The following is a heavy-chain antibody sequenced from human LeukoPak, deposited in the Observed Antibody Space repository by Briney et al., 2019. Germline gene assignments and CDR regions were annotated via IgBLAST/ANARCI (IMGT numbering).Heavy chain of an antibody. CDR1: GFTVSSEY. Sequence: GGSLRLSCAASGFTVSSEYMSWVRQAPGKGLEWVSIIYSGGTTYYADSVKGRFTISRDISKNTVYLQMNNLRAEDTVVYYCAKSSSGWSTFDYWGQGTLVTVSS. D-gene: IGHD6-19*01. CDR3: AKSSSGWSTFDY. V-gene: IGHV3-66*01. J-gene: IGHJ4*02. CDR2: IYSGGTT.